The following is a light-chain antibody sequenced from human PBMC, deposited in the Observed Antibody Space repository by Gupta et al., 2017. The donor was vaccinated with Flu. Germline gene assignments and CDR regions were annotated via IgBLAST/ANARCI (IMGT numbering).Light chain of an antibody. CDR2: GVF. V-gene: IGKV3-20*01. Sequence: EIVFPLSPGTLSLSPGERATISCRASQSVRSDYLAWYQQKPGQAPRLLIHGVFRRDTGIPDKFSGSGSGTEFTLTVSGLEPEDSAVYYCQQYDDSPLTFGGGTKVEI. CDR3: QQYDDSPLT. CDR1: QSVRSDY. J-gene: IGKJ4*01.